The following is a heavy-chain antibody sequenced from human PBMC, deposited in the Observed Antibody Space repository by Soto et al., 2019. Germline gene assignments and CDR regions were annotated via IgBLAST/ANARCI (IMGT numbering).Heavy chain of an antibody. CDR3: ARGHLYYYGSGRYWFDP. D-gene: IGHD3-10*01. CDR2: INHSGST. Sequence: SETLSLTCAVYGGSFSGYYWSWIRQPPGKGLEWIGEINHSGSTKYNPSLKSRVTISVDTSKNQFSLKLSSVTAADTAVYYCARGHLYYYGSGRYWFDPWGQGTLVTVSS. V-gene: IGHV4-34*01. J-gene: IGHJ5*02. CDR1: GGSFSGYY.